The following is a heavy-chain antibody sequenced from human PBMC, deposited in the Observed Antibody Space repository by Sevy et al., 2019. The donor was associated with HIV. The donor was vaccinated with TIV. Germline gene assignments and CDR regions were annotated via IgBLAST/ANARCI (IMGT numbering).Heavy chain of an antibody. Sequence: KQSQTLSLTCAISGDSVSSNSATWSWIRQSPSRGLEWLGRTYYRSKWYNDYAVSVKSRITINPDTSKNQFSLQLNSVTPEGTAVYYCARIEYSSTWYFDYWGQGTLVTVSS. CDR1: GDSVSSNSAT. D-gene: IGHD6-13*01. CDR3: ARIEYSSTWYFDY. CDR2: TYYRSKWYN. J-gene: IGHJ4*02. V-gene: IGHV6-1*01.